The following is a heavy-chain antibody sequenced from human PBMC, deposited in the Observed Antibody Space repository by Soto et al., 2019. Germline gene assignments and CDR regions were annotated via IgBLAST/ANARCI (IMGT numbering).Heavy chain of an antibody. CDR2: IIPIFGTA. CDR1: GGTFSSYA. V-gene: IGHV1-69*05. Sequence: SVKVSCKASGGTFSSYAISWVRQAPGQGLEWMGGIIPIFGTANYAQKFQGRVTITTDESTSTAYMELSSLRSEDTAVYYCAGGIAAAGYYYYGMDVWGQGTTVTVSS. J-gene: IGHJ6*02. D-gene: IGHD6-13*01. CDR3: AGGIAAAGYYYYGMDV.